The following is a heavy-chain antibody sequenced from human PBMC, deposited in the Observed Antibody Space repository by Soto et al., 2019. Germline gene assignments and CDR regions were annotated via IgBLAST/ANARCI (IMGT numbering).Heavy chain of an antibody. V-gene: IGHV1-69*01. D-gene: IGHD6-19*01. Sequence: QVQLVQSGAEVKKPGSSVKVSCKASGVTFSSYAISWVRQAPGQGLEWMGGIIPIFGTANYAQKFQGRVTITADESTSTAYMELSSLRSEDTAVYYCARDLARIAVADQVGWFDPWGQGTLVTVSS. CDR1: GVTFSSYA. CDR2: IIPIFGTA. J-gene: IGHJ5*02. CDR3: ARDLARIAVADQVGWFDP.